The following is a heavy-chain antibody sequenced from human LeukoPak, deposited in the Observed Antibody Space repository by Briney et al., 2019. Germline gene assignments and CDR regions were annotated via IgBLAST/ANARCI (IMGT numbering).Heavy chain of an antibody. CDR3: ARDMSGSYHYYFDY. CDR1: GFGFSGYS. J-gene: IGHJ4*02. CDR2: ISSSSRYI. D-gene: IGHD1-26*01. Sequence: GGSLRLSCAASGFGFSGYSMNWVRQAPGKGPEWVASISSSSRYIFYADSVRARFTISRDNAKNSLFLQMNSLRAEDTAVYYCARDMSGSYHYYFDYWGQGTLVTVSS. V-gene: IGHV3-21*01.